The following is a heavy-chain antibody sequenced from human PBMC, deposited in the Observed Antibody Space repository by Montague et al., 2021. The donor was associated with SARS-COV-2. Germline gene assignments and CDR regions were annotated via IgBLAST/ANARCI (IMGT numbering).Heavy chain of an antibody. CDR1: GFTFSSYA. CDR2: ISYDVSNK. V-gene: IGHV3-30*04. J-gene: IGHJ6*03. Sequence: SRRLSLSASGFTFSSYAMHWVRQAPGKGLEWVAVISYDVSNKYYADSVKGRFTISRDNSKNTLYLQMNSLRAEDTAVYYCASNTIFGVVIPYYYYYYMDVWGKGTTVTVSS. CDR3: ASNTIFGVVIPYYYYYYMDV. D-gene: IGHD3-3*01.